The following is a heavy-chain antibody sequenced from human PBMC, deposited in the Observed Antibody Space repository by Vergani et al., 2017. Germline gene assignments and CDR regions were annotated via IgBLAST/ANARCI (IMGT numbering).Heavy chain of an antibody. CDR2: IYYSGST. CDR1: GGSISSSSYY. D-gene: IGHD1-26*01. V-gene: IGHV4-39*07. Sequence: QLQLQESGPGLVKPSETLSLTCTVSGGSISSSSYYWGWIRQPPGKGLEWIGSIYYSGSTYYNPSLKSRVTISVDTSKNQFSLKLSSVTAADTAVYYCARVARFRIVGADNWFDPWGQGTLVTVSS. J-gene: IGHJ5*02. CDR3: ARVARFRIVGADNWFDP.